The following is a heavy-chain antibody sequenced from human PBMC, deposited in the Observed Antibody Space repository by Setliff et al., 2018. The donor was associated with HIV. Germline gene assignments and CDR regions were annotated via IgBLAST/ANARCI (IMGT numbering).Heavy chain of an antibody. V-gene: IGHV4-34*01. CDR2: INHSGST. CDR1: GGSFSGYY. D-gene: IGHD3-10*01. J-gene: IGHJ5*02. Sequence: PSETLSLTCAVYGGSFSGYYWSWIRQPPGKGLEWIGEINHSGSTNYNPSLKSRVTISVDTSKNQFSLKLSSVTAADTAVYYCARGTMVRGVIIVVWNWFDPWGQGTLVTVSS. CDR3: ARGTMVRGVIIVVWNWFDP.